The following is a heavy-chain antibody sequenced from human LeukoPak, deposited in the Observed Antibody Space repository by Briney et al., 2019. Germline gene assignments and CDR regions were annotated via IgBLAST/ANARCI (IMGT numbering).Heavy chain of an antibody. CDR3: ARRSSGWSPFDY. J-gene: IGHJ4*02. CDR2: IYHSGST. CDR1: GGSISSGGYY. V-gene: IGHV4-30-2*01. D-gene: IGHD6-19*01. Sequence: SETLSLTCTVSGGSISSGGYYWSWIRQPPGKGLEWIGYIYHSGSTYYNPSLKSRVTISVDRSKNQFSLKLSSVTAADTAVYYCARRSSGWSPFDYWGQGTLVTVSS.